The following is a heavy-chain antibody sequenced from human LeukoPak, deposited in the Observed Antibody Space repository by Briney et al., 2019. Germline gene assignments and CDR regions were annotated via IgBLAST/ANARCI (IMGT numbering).Heavy chain of an antibody. CDR2: ISSSGSTI. CDR3: VKVAKYYYGSETYYFFEH. V-gene: IGHV3-48*03. J-gene: IGHJ4*02. D-gene: IGHD3-10*01. Sequence: GGSLRLSCAASGFTFSSYEMNWVRQAPGKGLEWVSYISSSGSTIYYADSVKGRFTISRDNAKNSLDLRMNSLRVEDTGIYYCVKVAKYYYGSETYYFFEHWGQGTPVTASS. CDR1: GFTFSSYE.